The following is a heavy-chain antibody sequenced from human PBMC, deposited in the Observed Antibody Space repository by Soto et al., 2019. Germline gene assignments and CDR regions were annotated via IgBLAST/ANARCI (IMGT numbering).Heavy chain of an antibody. Sequence: EVQLVESGGGLVQPGGSLRLSCAASGFSFSSSWMHWVRQAPGKGLVWVSRISFDGTATTSAYAVKSRFIISRDNAKHTLFLQMHNLRADDTAMYYCVRDRRLRGHPFDIWGQGTFVSVSS. J-gene: IGHJ3*02. D-gene: IGHD2-21*02. CDR3: VRDRRLRGHPFDI. CDR2: ISFDGTAT. CDR1: GFSFSSSW. V-gene: IGHV3-74*03.